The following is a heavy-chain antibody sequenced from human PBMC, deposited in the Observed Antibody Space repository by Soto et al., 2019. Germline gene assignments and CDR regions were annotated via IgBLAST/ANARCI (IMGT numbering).Heavy chain of an antibody. V-gene: IGHV1-18*01. CDR2: ISAYNGNT. Sequence: ASVKVSCKASGYTFTSYGISWVRQAPGQVLEWMGWISAYNGNTNYAQKLQGRVTMTTDTSTNTAYMELRSLSSDDTAVYYCGRGGYSGYDRHYYYGMEVWGQGTTVTVSS. J-gene: IGHJ6*02. CDR1: GYTFTSYG. CDR3: GRGGYSGYDRHYYYGMEV. D-gene: IGHD5-12*01.